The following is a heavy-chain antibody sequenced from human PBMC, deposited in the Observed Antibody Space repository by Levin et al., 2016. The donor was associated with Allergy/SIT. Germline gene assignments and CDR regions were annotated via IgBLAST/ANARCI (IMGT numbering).Heavy chain of an antibody. CDR2: ISSSSSYI. D-gene: IGHD1-26*01. Sequence: LSLTCAASGFTFSSYSMNWVRQAPGKGLEWVSSISSSSSYIYYADSVKGRFTISRDNAKNSLYLQMNSLRAEDTAVYYCARGRAMGANFDYWGQGTLVTVSS. J-gene: IGHJ4*02. CDR3: ARGRAMGANFDY. V-gene: IGHV3-21*01. CDR1: GFTFSSYS.